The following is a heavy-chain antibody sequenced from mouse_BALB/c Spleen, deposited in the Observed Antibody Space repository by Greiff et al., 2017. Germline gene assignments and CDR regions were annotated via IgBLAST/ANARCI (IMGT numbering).Heavy chain of an antibody. CDR3: SRSRLARTVVGSMDY. J-gene: IGHJ4*01. Sequence: EVQLVESGGGLVQPGGSRKLSCAASGFTFSSFGMHWVRQAPEKGLEWVAYISSGSSTIYYADTVKGRFTISRDNPKNTLFLQMTSLRSEDTALYYCSRSRLARTVVGSMDYWGQGTSVTVSS. D-gene: IGHD1-1*01. CDR1: GFTFSSFG. V-gene: IGHV5-17*02. CDR2: ISSGSSTI.